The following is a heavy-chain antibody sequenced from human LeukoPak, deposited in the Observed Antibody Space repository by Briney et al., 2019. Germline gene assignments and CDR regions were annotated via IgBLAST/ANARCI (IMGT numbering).Heavy chain of an antibody. V-gene: IGHV3-7*04. J-gene: IGHJ3*02. CDR3: ARAFRYAFDI. Sequence: PGGSLRLSCAVSGFTFSAYAMSWVRQAPGKGLEWVANIKQDGSEKYYVDSVKGRFTISRDNAKNSLYLQMNSLRAEDTAVYYCARAFRYAFDIWGQGTVVTVSS. CDR1: GFTFSAYA. D-gene: IGHD3-3*02. CDR2: IKQDGSEK.